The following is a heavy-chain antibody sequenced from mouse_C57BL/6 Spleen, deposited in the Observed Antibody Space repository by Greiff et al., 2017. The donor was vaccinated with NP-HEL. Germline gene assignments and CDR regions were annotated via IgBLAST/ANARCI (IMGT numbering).Heavy chain of an antibody. CDR1: GFNIKDYY. J-gene: IGHJ2*01. Sequence: EVQLQQSGAELVKPGASVKLSCTASGFNIKDYYMNWVKQRTEQGLEWIGRLDPEDGGTKYDQKFQGKATITADTSSNTASLQPSCLTSEDAAVYYCARIGSSYGYWGQGTTLTVSS. D-gene: IGHD1-1*01. CDR3: ARIGSSYGY. CDR2: LDPEDGGT. V-gene: IGHV14-2*01.